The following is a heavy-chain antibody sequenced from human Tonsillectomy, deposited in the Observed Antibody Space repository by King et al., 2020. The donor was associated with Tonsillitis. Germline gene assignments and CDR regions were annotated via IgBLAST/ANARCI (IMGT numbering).Heavy chain of an antibody. J-gene: IGHJ4*02. CDR3: ARVTTLDYGDYLDY. D-gene: IGHD4-17*01. CDR1: GFIFSDNH. V-gene: IGHV3-11*01. Sequence: VQLVESGGGLVKPGGSLRLSCAASGFIFSDNHMNWIRQAPGTGLQWISVISRSGSHRYYADSVTGRFPVSRDNAKKSLYLQMDSLRADDTAVYYCARVTTLDYGDYLDYWGQGTLVTVSS. CDR2: ISRSGSHR.